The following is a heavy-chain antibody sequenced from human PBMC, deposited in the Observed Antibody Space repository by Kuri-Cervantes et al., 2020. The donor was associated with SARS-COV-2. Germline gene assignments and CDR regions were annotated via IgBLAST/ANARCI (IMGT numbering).Heavy chain of an antibody. D-gene: IGHD3-3*01. V-gene: IGHV4-34*01. CDR2: INQSGST. J-gene: IGHJ6*03. CDR3: ARGRGGYYMGGYYFYSMDD. Sequence: ESLKISCAVFGGSSSGYYWGWIRQPPGRGLEWIGEINQSGSTSYSPSLKSRLTISVDTSENQFSLKLSSVTAADTAVYYCARGRGGYYMGGYYFYSMDDWGKGTTVTVSS. CDR1: GGSSSGYY.